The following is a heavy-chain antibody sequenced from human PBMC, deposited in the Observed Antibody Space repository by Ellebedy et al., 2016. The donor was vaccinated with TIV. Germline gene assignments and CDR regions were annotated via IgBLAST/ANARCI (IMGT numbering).Heavy chain of an antibody. CDR3: AKGSFPFGDKSERIYSFQY. Sequence: GESLKISCAASGFIFTNSYMTWVRQAPGKGLEWVANIKPDGSGEYYVDSVKGRFTISRDNAKNSLFLQMNSLRTEDTAVYYCAKGSFPFGDKSERIYSFQYWGQGTLVTVSS. J-gene: IGHJ4*02. CDR1: GFIFTNSY. D-gene: IGHD3-10*01. V-gene: IGHV3-7*03. CDR2: IKPDGSGE.